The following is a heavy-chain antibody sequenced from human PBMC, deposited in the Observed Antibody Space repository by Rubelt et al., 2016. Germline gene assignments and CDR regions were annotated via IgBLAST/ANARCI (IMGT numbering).Heavy chain of an antibody. V-gene: IGHV4-31*03. CDR3: ARGDYDSSGYPDY. Sequence: QVQLQESGPGLVKPSQTLSLTCTVSGGSISSGGYYWSWIRQHPGKGLEWIGYIYYSGSTYYNPSTKSRVTISVDPSRNQFSLKLSSVTAAETSVYYCARGDYDSSGYPDYWGQGTLVTVSS. CDR2: IYYSGST. D-gene: IGHD3-22*01. J-gene: IGHJ4*02. CDR1: GGSISSGGYY.